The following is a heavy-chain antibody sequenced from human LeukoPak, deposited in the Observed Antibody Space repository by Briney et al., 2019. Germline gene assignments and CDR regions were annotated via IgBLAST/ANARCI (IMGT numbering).Heavy chain of an antibody. D-gene: IGHD2-8*01. V-gene: IGHV3-30*03. CDR1: GFTFSSYG. CDR2: ISYDGSNK. CDR3: ARDTAWYTAHYYMDV. J-gene: IGHJ6*03. Sequence: PGRSLRLSCAASGFTFSSYGMHWVRQAPGKGLEWVAVISYDGSNKYYADSVKGRFTISRDNSKNTLYLQMNSLRAEDTAVYYCARDTAWYTAHYYMDVWGKGTTVTVSS.